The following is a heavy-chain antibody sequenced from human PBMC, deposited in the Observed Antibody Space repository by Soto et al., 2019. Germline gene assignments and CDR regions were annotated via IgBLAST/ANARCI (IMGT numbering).Heavy chain of an antibody. V-gene: IGHV3-21*01. CDR1: GFTFSSYS. D-gene: IGHD2-15*01. CDR2: ISSSSSYI. CDR3: AREGFGYCSGGSCYHFDY. J-gene: IGHJ4*02. Sequence: EVQLVESGGGLVKPGGSLRLSCAASGFTFSSYSMNWVRQAPGKGLEWVSSISSSSSYIYYADSVKGRFTISRDNAKNSLYLQMNSLRAEDTAVHYCAREGFGYCSGGSCYHFDYWGQGTLVTVSS.